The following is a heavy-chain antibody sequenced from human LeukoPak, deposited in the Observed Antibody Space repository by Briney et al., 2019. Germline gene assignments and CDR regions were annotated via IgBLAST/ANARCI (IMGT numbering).Heavy chain of an antibody. CDR2: IYYSGST. CDR3: ARVPMITFGGVIVIGAFDI. D-gene: IGHD3-16*02. V-gene: IGHV4-59*01. J-gene: IGHJ3*02. CDR1: GGSISSYY. Sequence: PSETLSLTCTVSGGSISSYYWSWIRQPPGKGLEWIGYIYYSGSTNYNPSLKSRVTISVDTSKNQFSLKLSSVTAADTAVYYCARVPMITFGGVIVIGAFDIWGQGTMVTVSS.